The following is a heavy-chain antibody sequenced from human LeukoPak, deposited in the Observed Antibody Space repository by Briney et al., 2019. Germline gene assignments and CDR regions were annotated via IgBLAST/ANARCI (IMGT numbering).Heavy chain of an antibody. V-gene: IGHV1-24*01. CDR3: ATSYGDSYYFDY. CDR1: GYTLTELS. Sequence: ASVKVSCKVSGYTLTELSMHWVRQAPGKGLEWMGGFDPEDGETIYAQKFQGRVTMTVDTSTDTAYMELSSLRSEDTAVYYCATSYGDSYYFDYWGQGTLVTVSS. D-gene: IGHD4-17*01. J-gene: IGHJ4*02. CDR2: FDPEDGET.